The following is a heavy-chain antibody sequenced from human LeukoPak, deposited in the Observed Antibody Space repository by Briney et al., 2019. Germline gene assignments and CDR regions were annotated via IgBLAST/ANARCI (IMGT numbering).Heavy chain of an antibody. Sequence: PGGSLTLSCAASGFTISNYAMSWVRQAPGKGLEWVSAISGSGGSTYYADSVKGRFTISRDNSKNTLYLQMNSLRAEDTAVYYCAKSCCWDLLPPDYWGQGTLVTVSS. D-gene: IGHD1-26*01. V-gene: IGHV3-23*01. CDR2: ISGSGGST. CDR1: GFTISNYA. CDR3: AKSCCWDLLPPDY. J-gene: IGHJ4*02.